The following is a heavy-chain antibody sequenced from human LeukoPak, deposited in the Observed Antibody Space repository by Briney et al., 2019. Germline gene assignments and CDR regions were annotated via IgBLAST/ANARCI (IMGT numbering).Heavy chain of an antibody. CDR2: ISYDGSNK. D-gene: IGHD1-26*01. J-gene: IGHJ4*02. CDR3: AKAFGWELTDSVDY. Sequence: GGSLRLSCAASGFTFSSHGIHWVRQAPGKGLEWVAVISYDGSNKYYADSVKGRFTISRDNSKDTLYLQMNSLRPEDTAVYYCAKAFGWELTDSVDYWGQGTLVTVSS. V-gene: IGHV3-30*18. CDR1: GFTFSSHG.